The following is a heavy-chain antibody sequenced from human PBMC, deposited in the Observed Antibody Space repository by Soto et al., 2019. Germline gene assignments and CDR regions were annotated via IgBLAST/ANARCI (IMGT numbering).Heavy chain of an antibody. CDR1: GGSISSGGYY. CDR3: ALSSYPLYYAMDV. J-gene: IGHJ6*02. Sequence: QVQLQESGPGLVKPSQTLSLTCTVSGGSISSGGYYWTWIRQHPGKGLEWIGYIYYGGNTYYNPSLNSRGTISEDTSKNQFSLKLSSVTAADTAVYYCALSSYPLYYAMDVWGQGTTVTVSS. CDR2: IYYGGNT. V-gene: IGHV4-31*03. D-gene: IGHD1-26*01.